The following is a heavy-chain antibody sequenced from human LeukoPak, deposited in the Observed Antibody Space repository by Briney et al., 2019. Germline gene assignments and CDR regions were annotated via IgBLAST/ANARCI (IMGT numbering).Heavy chain of an antibody. Sequence: GGSLRLSCAASGFTFTSYSMHWVRQAPGKGLEWVSYISSSSNSIYYADSVKGRFTISRDNAKNSLFLQMNSLRAEDTAVYYCARGQSAFDIWGQGTMVTVSS. CDR2: ISSSSNSI. V-gene: IGHV3-48*04. J-gene: IGHJ3*02. CDR1: GFTFTSYS. CDR3: ARGQSAFDI.